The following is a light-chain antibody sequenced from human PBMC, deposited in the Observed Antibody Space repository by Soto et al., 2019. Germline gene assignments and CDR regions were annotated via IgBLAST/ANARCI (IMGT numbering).Light chain of an antibody. CDR3: QQTYSTPPT. V-gene: IGKV1-39*01. J-gene: IGKJ1*01. Sequence: DIQMTQSPSSLSASVGDRVTITCRASQSISTYLNWYQQKAGLAPKIMIYAASSLQSGVPSRFSGSGSGTDFTLTISSLQPEDVATYYCQQTYSTPPTFGQGTKVDIK. CDR2: AAS. CDR1: QSISTY.